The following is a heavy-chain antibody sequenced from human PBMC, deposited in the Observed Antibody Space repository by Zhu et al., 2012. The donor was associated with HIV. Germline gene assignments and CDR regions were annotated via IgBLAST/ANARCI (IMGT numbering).Heavy chain of an antibody. CDR1: GGSISSHF. V-gene: IGHV4-59*11. D-gene: IGHD3-9*01. J-gene: IGHJ5*01. CDR2: VYFSGST. Sequence: QVQLQESGPRLVRPSETLSFTCTVSGGSISSHFWTWIRQPPGKGLEWIGNVYFSGSTKYNPSLESRVTISIDMSKNHFSLELTSVTAADTAVYYCARDRDYDILSGAFDSWGQGTLVTVSS. CDR3: ARDRDYDILSGAFDS.